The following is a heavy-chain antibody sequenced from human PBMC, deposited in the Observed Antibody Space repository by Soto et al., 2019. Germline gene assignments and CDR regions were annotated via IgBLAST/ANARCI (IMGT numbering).Heavy chain of an antibody. CDR3: AKMKRKNPYYYDSSGYYPEDY. D-gene: IGHD3-22*01. Sequence: VGSLTLSCAASGFTFSSYAMSWVRQAPGKGLEWVSAISGSGGSTYYADSVKGRFTISRDNSKNTLYLQMNSLRAEDTAVYYCAKMKRKNPYYYDSSGYYPEDYWGQGTLVTVSS. J-gene: IGHJ4*02. V-gene: IGHV3-23*01. CDR2: ISGSGGST. CDR1: GFTFSSYA.